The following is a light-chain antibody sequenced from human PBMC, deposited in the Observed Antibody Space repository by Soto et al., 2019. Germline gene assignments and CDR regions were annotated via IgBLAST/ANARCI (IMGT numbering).Light chain of an antibody. J-gene: IGLJ3*02. V-gene: IGLV1-40*01. CDR1: SSDIGAHYD. CDR3: QSYDSSRSGWV. Sequence: QSVLTQPPSVSGAPGQRVTISCTGSSSDIGAHYDVHWYQQLPGTAPKLLIYGNNNRPSGVPDRFSGSKSGTSASLAITGLQAEDEADYYCQSYDSSRSGWVFGGGTKLTVL. CDR2: GNN.